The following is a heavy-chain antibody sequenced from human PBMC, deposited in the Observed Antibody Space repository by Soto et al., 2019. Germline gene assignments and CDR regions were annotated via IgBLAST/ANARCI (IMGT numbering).Heavy chain of an antibody. D-gene: IGHD3-9*01. CDR2: INAGNGNT. V-gene: IGHV1-3*01. CDR3: ARNLMDYDILTGYYMAYYFDD. CDR1: GYTFTNYA. J-gene: IGHJ4*02. Sequence: GASVKVSCKASGYTFTNYAMHWVRQAPGQRLEWMGWINAGNGNTKYSQKFQGRVTITRDTSASTAYMELSSLRSEDTAVYYCARNLMDYDILTGYYMAYYFDDWGQGTLVTVSS.